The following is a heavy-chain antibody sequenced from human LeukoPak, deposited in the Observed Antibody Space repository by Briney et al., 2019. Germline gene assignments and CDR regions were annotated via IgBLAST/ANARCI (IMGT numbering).Heavy chain of an antibody. D-gene: IGHD6-13*01. CDR1: GFSLSTSGVG. CDR3: VQTERQQLVRKTVAFDY. Sequence: SGPTLVKPTQTLTLTCTFSGFSLSTSGVGVGWIRQPPGKALEWLALIYWDDDKRYSPSLKSRLTITKDTSKNQVVLTMTNMDPVDTATYYCVQTERQQLVRKTVAFDYWGQGTLVTVSS. J-gene: IGHJ4*02. V-gene: IGHV2-5*02. CDR2: IYWDDDK.